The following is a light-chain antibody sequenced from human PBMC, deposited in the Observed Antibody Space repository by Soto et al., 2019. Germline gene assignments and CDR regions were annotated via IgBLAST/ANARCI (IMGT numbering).Light chain of an antibody. V-gene: IGKV3-20*01. CDR3: QQYGSSPPRT. J-gene: IGKJ1*01. Sequence: EIVLTQSPGTLSLSPGERATLSCRASQSVRSSSLAWYQQKPGQAPRLLIYGVSSRATGIPDRFSGSGSGTDFTLTISRLEPEDFAVYYCQQYGSSPPRTFGQGTKVEIK. CDR1: QSVRSSS. CDR2: GVS.